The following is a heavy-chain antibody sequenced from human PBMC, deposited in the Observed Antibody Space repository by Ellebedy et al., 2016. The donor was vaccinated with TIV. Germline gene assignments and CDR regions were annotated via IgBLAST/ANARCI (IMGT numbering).Heavy chain of an antibody. CDR2: INPNSGGT. CDR1: GYTFTGYY. CDR3: ARGSSGSYRTAFDI. Sequence: AASVKVSCKASGYTFTGYYMHWVRQAPGQGLEWMGRINPNSGGTNYAQKFQGRVTMTRDTSISTAYMELRRLRTDETVVYYCARGSSGSYRTAFDIWGQGTMVTVSS. D-gene: IGHD1-26*01. J-gene: IGHJ3*02. V-gene: IGHV1-2*05.